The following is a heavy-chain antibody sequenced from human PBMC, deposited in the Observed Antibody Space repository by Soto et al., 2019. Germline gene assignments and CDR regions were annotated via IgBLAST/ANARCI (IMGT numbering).Heavy chain of an antibody. CDR3: ARENERYSSGWYGPYYFDY. CDR2: IWYDGSNK. D-gene: IGHD6-19*01. J-gene: IGHJ4*02. CDR1: GFTFSSYG. Sequence: AGGSLRLSCAASGFTFSSYGMHWVRQAPGKGLEWVAVIWYDGSNKYYADSVKGRFTISRDNSKNTLYLQMNSPRAEDTAVYYCARENERYSSGWYGPYYFDYWGQGTLVTVS. V-gene: IGHV3-33*01.